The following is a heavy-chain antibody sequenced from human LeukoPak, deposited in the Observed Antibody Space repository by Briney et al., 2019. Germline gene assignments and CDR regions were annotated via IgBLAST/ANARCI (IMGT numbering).Heavy chain of an antibody. CDR2: IAPSDSYT. D-gene: IGHD2-15*01. CDR1: GYSFTNYW. CDR3: ARHRDCSSGACYPDY. J-gene: IGHJ4*02. V-gene: IGHV5-10-1*01. Sequence: GESLMISCQCSGYSFTNYWIGWVRQMPGKGLEWMGRIAPSDSYTNYSPSFQGHVTISADKSISTAYLQWSSLKASDTAMYYCARHRDCSSGACYPDYWGQGTLVTVSS.